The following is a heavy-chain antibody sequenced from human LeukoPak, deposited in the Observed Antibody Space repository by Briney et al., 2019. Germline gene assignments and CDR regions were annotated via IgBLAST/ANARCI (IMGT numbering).Heavy chain of an antibody. Sequence: GGSLRLSCAASGFTFSSYAMHWVRQAPGKGLEWVAFIRYDGSNKYYADSVKGRFTISRDNSKNTLYLQMNSLRADDTAVYYCAKDRKAVAGFRVKFDYWGQGTLVTVSS. CDR3: AKDRKAVAGFRVKFDY. D-gene: IGHD6-19*01. CDR2: IRYDGSNK. CDR1: GFTFSSYA. V-gene: IGHV3-30*02. J-gene: IGHJ4*02.